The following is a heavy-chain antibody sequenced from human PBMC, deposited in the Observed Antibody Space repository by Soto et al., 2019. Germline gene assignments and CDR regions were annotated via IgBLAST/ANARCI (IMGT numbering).Heavy chain of an antibody. CDR1: GFTFSSYG. Sequence: GGSLSLSCAASGFTFSSYGMHWVRQAPGKGLEWVAVIWYDGSNKYYADSVKGRFTISRDNSKNTLYLQMNSLRAEDTAVYYCARRGSSSLNPSRRGYYFDYWGQGTLVTVSS. J-gene: IGHJ4*02. CDR3: ARRGSSSLNPSRRGYYFDY. CDR2: IWYDGSNK. V-gene: IGHV3-33*01. D-gene: IGHD1-26*01.